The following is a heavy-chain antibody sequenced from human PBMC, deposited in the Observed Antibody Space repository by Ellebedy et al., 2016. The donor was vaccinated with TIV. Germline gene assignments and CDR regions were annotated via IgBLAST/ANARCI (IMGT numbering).Heavy chain of an antibody. CDR3: AKDLAGIAVALLDY. Sequence: GESLKISCAASGFTFSSYGMHWVRQAPGKGLEWVAVISYDGSNKYYADSVKGRFTISRDNSKNTLYLQMNSLRAEDTAVYYCAKDLAGIAVALLDYWGQGTLVTVSS. V-gene: IGHV3-30*18. CDR2: ISYDGSNK. D-gene: IGHD6-19*01. J-gene: IGHJ4*02. CDR1: GFTFSSYG.